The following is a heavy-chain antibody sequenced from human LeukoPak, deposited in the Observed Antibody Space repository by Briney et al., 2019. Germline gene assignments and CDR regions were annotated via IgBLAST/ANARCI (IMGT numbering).Heavy chain of an antibody. Sequence: GESLKISCKGSGYSFTSYWIGWVRQMPGKGLEWMGIIYPGDSDTRYSPSFQGQVTISADKSISTAYLQWSSLKASDTAMYYCARGFNHYGSGSHLDYWSQGTLVTVSS. J-gene: IGHJ4*02. D-gene: IGHD3-10*01. CDR2: IYPGDSDT. V-gene: IGHV5-51*01. CDR1: GYSFTSYW. CDR3: ARGFNHYGSGSHLDY.